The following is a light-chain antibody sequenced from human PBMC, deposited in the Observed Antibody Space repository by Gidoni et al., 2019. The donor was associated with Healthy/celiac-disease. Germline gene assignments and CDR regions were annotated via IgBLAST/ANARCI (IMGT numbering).Light chain of an antibody. CDR3: SSYTSSSTLV. Sequence: QSALTQPASVSGSPGQSITISCTGTSSDVGVYNYVAWYQQHQGKAPQLMIYDVSNRPSGVSNRFSGSKSGNTASLTISGLQAEDEADYYCSSYTSSSTLVFGGGTKLTVL. CDR2: DVS. CDR1: SSDVGVYNY. J-gene: IGLJ2*01. V-gene: IGLV2-14*01.